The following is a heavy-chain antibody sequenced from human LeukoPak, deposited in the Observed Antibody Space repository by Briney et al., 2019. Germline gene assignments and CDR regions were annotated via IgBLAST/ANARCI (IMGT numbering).Heavy chain of an antibody. CDR3: AVGLWSGYLYYMDV. CDR1: GGTFSSYA. Sequence: ASVKVSCKASGGTFSSYAISWVRQAPGQGLEWMGGIIPVFGTANYAQKFQGRVTITTDESTSTAYMELSSLRSEDTAVYYCAVGLWSGYLYYMDVWGKGTTVTVSS. D-gene: IGHD3-3*01. CDR2: IIPVFGTA. V-gene: IGHV1-69*05. J-gene: IGHJ6*03.